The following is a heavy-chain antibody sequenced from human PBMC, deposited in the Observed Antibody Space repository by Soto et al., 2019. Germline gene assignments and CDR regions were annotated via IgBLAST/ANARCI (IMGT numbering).Heavy chain of an antibody. CDR3: ARGTTLAIFDYGMDV. CDR1: GFTFTSYA. Sequence: QVQLVESGGGVVQPGRSLRLSCAASGFTFTSYAMHWVRQAPGKGLEWVAVISNDGSNYYYADSVGGRFTLHGDHTENALVRQRSSLIGEDSGVYYCARGTTLAIFDYGMDVWGQGTTVTVSS. J-gene: IGHJ6*02. D-gene: IGHD3-3*01. V-gene: IGHV3-30-3*01. CDR2: ISNDGSNY.